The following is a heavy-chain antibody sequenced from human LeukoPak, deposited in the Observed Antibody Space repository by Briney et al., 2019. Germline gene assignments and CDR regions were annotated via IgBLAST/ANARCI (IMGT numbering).Heavy chain of an antibody. V-gene: IGHV3-48*01. CDR2: ITSGGITI. CDR1: GVTFSRNN. Sequence: GGSLRRSCAASGVTFSRNNMNWVRQAPRKGLEWVSEITSGGITIYYADYVKGRFTPSRDNAKNSLYLQMNSLRAEDTAVYYCASWAGAVADFNGPFDYWGQGNLVTVSS. CDR3: ASWAGAVADFNGPFDY. D-gene: IGHD6-13*01. J-gene: IGHJ4*02.